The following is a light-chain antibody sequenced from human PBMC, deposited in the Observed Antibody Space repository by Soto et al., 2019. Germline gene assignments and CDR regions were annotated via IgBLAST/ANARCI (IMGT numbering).Light chain of an antibody. CDR2: KAS. CDR1: QSIRSW. J-gene: IGKJ1*01. Sequence: DIQMTQSPSTLSASVGDRVTITCRASQSIRSWLAWYQQKPGKAPKLLLYKASSLESGVPSRFSGSGSGTEFPLTISSLQPDDFATYYCQQYNSYSWTFGQGTKVEIK. V-gene: IGKV1-5*03. CDR3: QQYNSYSWT.